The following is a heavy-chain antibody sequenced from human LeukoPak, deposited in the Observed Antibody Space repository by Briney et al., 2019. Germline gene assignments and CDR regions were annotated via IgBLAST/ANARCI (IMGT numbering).Heavy chain of an antibody. V-gene: IGHV4-38-2*01. J-gene: IGHJ4*02. D-gene: IGHD3-22*01. CDR3: ATLTHYYDDRQLDY. CDR1: GYSISSGYY. CDR2: IYHSGST. Sequence: SETLSLTCAVSGYSISSGYYWGWIRQPPGKGLEWIGSIYHSGSTYYNPSLKSRVTISVDTSKNQFSLKLSSVTAADTAVYYCATLTHYYDDRQLDYWGQRTLVTVSS.